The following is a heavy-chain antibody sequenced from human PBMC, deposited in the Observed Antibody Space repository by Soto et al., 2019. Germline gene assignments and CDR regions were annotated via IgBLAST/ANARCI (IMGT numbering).Heavy chain of an antibody. J-gene: IGHJ6*02. D-gene: IGHD2-2*01. CDR2: ISSSSSYT. CDR3: ARDLLVVVPAANTSRYYGMDV. Sequence: GGSLRLSCAASGFTFSDYYMSWIRQAPGKGLEWVSYISSSSSYTNYADSVKGRFTISRDNAKNSLYLQMNSLRAEDTAVYYCARDLLVVVPAANTSRYYGMDVWGQGTTVTVSS. V-gene: IGHV3-11*06. CDR1: GFTFSDYY.